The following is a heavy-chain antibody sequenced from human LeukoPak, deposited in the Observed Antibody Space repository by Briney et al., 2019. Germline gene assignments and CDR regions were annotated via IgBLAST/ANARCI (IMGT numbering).Heavy chain of an antibody. CDR2: IYHSGST. D-gene: IGHD6-19*01. Sequence: SETLSLTCAVSGGSISSSNWWSWVRQPPGKGLEWIGEIYHSGSTNYNPSLKSRVTISMDTSKNQFSLKLSSVTAADTAVYYCARHVLMEQWLGWFDPWGQGTLVTVSS. CDR1: GGSISSSNW. CDR3: ARHVLMEQWLGWFDP. V-gene: IGHV4-4*02. J-gene: IGHJ5*02.